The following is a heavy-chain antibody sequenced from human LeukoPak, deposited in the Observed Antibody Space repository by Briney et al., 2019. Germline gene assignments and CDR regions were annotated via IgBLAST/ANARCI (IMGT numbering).Heavy chain of an antibody. CDR1: GDSISSGGYH. J-gene: IGHJ4*02. V-gene: IGHV4-61*02. D-gene: IGHD3-3*01. CDR3: ARGIGVGRDYFDY. CDR2: MYFIGSD. Sequence: SETLSLTCSVSGDSISSGGYHWSWIRQPAGEGLEWVGRMYFIGSDNYNPSLKGRASISLDTSRNQVSLKLGSVTAADTAVYYCARGIGVGRDYFDYWGRGILVTVSS.